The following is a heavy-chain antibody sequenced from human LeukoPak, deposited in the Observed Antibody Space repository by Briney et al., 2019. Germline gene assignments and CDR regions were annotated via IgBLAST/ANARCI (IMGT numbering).Heavy chain of an antibody. V-gene: IGHV3-21*01. CDR2: ISSSSSYI. CDR1: GFTFSSYS. CDR3: ARDRGYYDFWSGYYISPDFDI. D-gene: IGHD3-3*01. J-gene: IGHJ3*02. Sequence: AGGSLRLSCAASGFTFSSYSMNWVRQAPGKGLEWASSISSSSSYIYYADSVKGRFTISRDNAKNSLYLQMNSLRAEDTAVYYCARDRGYYDFWSGYYISPDFDIWGQGTMVTVSS.